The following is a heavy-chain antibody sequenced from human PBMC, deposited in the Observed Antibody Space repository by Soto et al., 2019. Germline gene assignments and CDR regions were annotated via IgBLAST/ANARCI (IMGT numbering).Heavy chain of an antibody. Sequence: PGGSLRLSCAASGFTFSSYDMHWVRQATGKGLEWVSAIGTAGDTYYPGSVKGRFTISRENAKNSLYLQMNSLRAGDTAVYYCAGIGPENLYDYWGQGTLVTVSS. CDR2: IGTAGDT. V-gene: IGHV3-13*01. CDR1: GFTFSSYD. CDR3: AGIGPENLYDY. J-gene: IGHJ4*02.